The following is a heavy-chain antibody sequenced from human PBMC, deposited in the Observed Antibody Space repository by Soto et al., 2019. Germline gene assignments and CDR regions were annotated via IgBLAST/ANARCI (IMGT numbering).Heavy chain of an antibody. J-gene: IGHJ6*03. CDR3: ARASGVVLPYCSGGSCYYYYYYMDV. D-gene: IGHD2-15*01. CDR1: GGSVSSSSYY. CDR2: VYYSGST. V-gene: IGHV4-39*01. Sequence: SETLSLTCTVSGGSVSSSSYYWGWVRQPPGKGLEWIGSVYYSGSTYYNKYLESRVTISVDKSKNQFSLKLMSLSAAETAVYYCARASGVVLPYCSGGSCYYYYYYMDVWSKGTTVTVSS.